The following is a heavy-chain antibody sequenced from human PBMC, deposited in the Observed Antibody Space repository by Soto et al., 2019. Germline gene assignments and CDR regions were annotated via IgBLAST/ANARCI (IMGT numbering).Heavy chain of an antibody. CDR3: NAYYYDSSGYYLAGQVDY. CDR2: IIPIFGTA. J-gene: IGHJ4*02. D-gene: IGHD3-22*01. Sequence: SVNVSCKASGGTFSSYAISWVRQAPGQGLEWMGGIIPIFGTANYAQKFQGRVTITADESTSTAYMELSSLRSEDTAVYYCNAYYYDSSGYYLAGQVDYWGQGTLVTVSS. CDR1: GGTFSSYA. V-gene: IGHV1-69*13.